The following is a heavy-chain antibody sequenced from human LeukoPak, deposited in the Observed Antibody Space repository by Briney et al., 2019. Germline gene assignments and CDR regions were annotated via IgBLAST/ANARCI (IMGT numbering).Heavy chain of an antibody. Sequence: SETLSLTCTVSGGSISSSTYYWGWIRQPPGKGLEWIGSIYYSGTTHYNPSLKGRVTISVDTSKDQFSLKLSSVTAADTAVYYCARQRGYCSGGSCYRTPHFDYWGQGTLVTVSS. CDR2: IYYSGTT. D-gene: IGHD2-15*01. J-gene: IGHJ4*02. V-gene: IGHV4-39*01. CDR3: ARQRGYCSGGSCYRTPHFDY. CDR1: GGSISSSTYY.